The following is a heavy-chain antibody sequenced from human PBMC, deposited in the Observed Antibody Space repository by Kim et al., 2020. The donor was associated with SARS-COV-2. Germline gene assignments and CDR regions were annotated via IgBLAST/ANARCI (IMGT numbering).Heavy chain of an antibody. Sequence: TYYSPSLKSRVTRSVDTSKNQFSLKLSSVTAADTAVYYCAGDNVDYFDYWGQGTLVTVSS. J-gene: IGHJ4*02. CDR2: T. V-gene: IGHV4-39*02. CDR3: AGDNVDYFDY. D-gene: IGHD3-16*01.